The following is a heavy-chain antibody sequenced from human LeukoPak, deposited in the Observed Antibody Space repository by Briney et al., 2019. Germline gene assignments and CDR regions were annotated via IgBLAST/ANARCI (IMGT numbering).Heavy chain of an antibody. D-gene: IGHD2-15*01. CDR1: GGSISSGGYY. CDR2: IYYSGST. J-gene: IGHJ4*02. CDR3: ARDRGGRIPTTGV. V-gene: IGHV4-31*03. Sequence: SETLSLTCTVSGGSISSGGYYWSWIRQHPGKGLEWIGYIYYSGSTYYNPSLKSRVTISVDTSKNQFSLKLSSVTAADTAVYYCARDRGGRIPTTGVWGQGTLVTVSS.